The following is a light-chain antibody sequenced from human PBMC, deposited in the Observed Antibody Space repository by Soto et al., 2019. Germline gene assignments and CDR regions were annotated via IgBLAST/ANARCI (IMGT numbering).Light chain of an antibody. Sequence: DIRVTQSPSSLSASVGDRVTITCQASQDIGNYLNWYQQKPGQALKLLIFDASHLETGVPLRFSGSGSGTDFTFTISSLQPEDIATYFCLQYDDFPFTFGPGTKVDVK. CDR1: QDIGNY. J-gene: IGKJ3*01. CDR2: DAS. CDR3: LQYDDFPFT. V-gene: IGKV1-33*01.